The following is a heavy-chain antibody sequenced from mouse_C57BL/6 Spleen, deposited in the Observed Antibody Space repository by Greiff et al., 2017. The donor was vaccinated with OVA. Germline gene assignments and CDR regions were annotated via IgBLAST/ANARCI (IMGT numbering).Heavy chain of an antibody. CDR3: AREVYDYFDY. CDR2: ISYDGSN. V-gene: IGHV3-6*01. J-gene: IGHJ2*01. D-gene: IGHD2-3*01. Sequence: DVKLQESGPGLVKPSQSLSLTCSVTGYSITSGYYWNWIRQFPGNKLEWMGYISYDGSNNYNPSLKNRISITRDTSKNQFFLKLNSVTTEDTATYYCAREVYDYFDYWGQGTTLTVSS. CDR1: GYSITSGYY.